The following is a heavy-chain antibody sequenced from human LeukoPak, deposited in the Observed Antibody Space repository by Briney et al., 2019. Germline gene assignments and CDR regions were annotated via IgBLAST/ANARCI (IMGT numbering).Heavy chain of an antibody. CDR3: AKRGVVIRVILVGFHKEAYYFDS. J-gene: IGHJ4*02. CDR1: GFTFSDYY. D-gene: IGHD3-22*01. Sequence: GGSLRLSCAASGFTFSDYYMSWIRQAPGRGLEWVSYISSSGSTIYYADSVKGRFTISRDNPKNTLYLQMNRLRAEDTAVYFCAKRGVVIRVILVGFHKEAYYFDSWGQGALVTVSS. CDR2: ISSSGSTI. V-gene: IGHV3-11*01.